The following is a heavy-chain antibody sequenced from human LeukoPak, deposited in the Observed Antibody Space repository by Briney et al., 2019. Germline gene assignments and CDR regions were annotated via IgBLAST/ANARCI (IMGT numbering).Heavy chain of an antibody. J-gene: IGHJ6*04. CDR2: ISGSGIST. CDR1: GFTFSDYG. D-gene: IGHD3-10*02. V-gene: IGHV3-23*01. Sequence: GGSLRLSCAAAGFTFSDYGMNWVRQAPGKGLEWVSGISGSGISTYYADSVKGRFTISRDNSKNSLYLQMNSLRAEDTAVYYCAELGITMIGGVWGKGTTVTISS. CDR3: AELGITMIGGV.